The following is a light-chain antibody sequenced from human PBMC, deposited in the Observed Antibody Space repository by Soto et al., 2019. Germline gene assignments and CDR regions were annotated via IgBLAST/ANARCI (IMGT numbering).Light chain of an antibody. Sequence: QSALTQPRSVSGSPGQSVTISCIGTSSDVGGYDFVSWYHQHPGKAPKVMMHAVSERPSGVPDRFSGSKSGNTASLTISGLHAEDEADYYCCSYAGSYTWVFGGGTKLTVL. CDR3: CSYAGSYTWV. CDR2: AVS. CDR1: SSDVGGYDF. J-gene: IGLJ3*02. V-gene: IGLV2-11*01.